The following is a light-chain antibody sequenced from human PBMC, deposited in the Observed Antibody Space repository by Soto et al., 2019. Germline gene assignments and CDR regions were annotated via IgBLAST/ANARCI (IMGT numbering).Light chain of an antibody. CDR2: DAS. Sequence: AIRMTQSPSSLSASTGDRVTITCRASQGISSYLAWYQQKPGKAPKPLIFDASTLKTGVPSRFGGSGSGAEFNFTITGLQPDDFATYFCQQYYTYSTFGQGTRLDIK. V-gene: IGKV1-8*01. CDR3: QQYYTYST. CDR1: QGISSY. J-gene: IGKJ5*01.